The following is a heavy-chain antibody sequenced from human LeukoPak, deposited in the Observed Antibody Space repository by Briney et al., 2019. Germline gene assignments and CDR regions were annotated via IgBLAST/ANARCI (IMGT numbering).Heavy chain of an antibody. J-gene: IGHJ4*02. Sequence: PSETLSLTCTGSGDSISSSGYYWGWIRQPPGKGLEWIGNIDYTESAYYNPSLRSRVSISLDKSKKRITLSLNSVTAADTAVYYCARGRAYFDYWGQGTLVTVSS. V-gene: IGHV4-39*06. CDR2: IDYTESA. CDR1: GDSISSSGYY. CDR3: ARGRAYFDY.